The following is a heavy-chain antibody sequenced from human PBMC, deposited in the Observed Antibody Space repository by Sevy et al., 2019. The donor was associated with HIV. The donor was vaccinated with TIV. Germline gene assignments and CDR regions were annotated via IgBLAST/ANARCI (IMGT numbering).Heavy chain of an antibody. J-gene: IGHJ4*02. CDR1: GFTLSDAW. V-gene: IGHV3-15*01. CDR2: IRSKTDGGPT. CDR3: TTDAHDFTNYPSPYYFDQ. Sequence: GGSLRLSCAASGFTLSDAWMSWVRQAPGKGLEWVGRIRSKTDGGPTYYAAPVKGRFTISRDESKNTLYLQMNSLKTEDTAVYYCTTDAHDFTNYPSPYYFDQWGQGTLVTVSS. D-gene: IGHD4-4*01.